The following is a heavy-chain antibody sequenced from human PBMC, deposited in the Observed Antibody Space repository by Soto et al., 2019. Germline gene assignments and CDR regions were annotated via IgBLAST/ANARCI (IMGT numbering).Heavy chain of an antibody. D-gene: IGHD1-20*01. CDR3: VSLWSVTGSRDY. CDR1: GLTFSDHY. CDR2: IRDRVHSYST. V-gene: IGHV3-72*01. Sequence: EVQLVESGGGLVQPGGSLRLSCAVSGLTFSDHYMGWVRQALGEGLGWVGRIRDRVHSYSTEYAASGKGRFTISRDDSWNSLDLQMNSLKMEDTAVFYCVSLWSVTGSRDYWGRGTLVTVSS. J-gene: IGHJ4*02.